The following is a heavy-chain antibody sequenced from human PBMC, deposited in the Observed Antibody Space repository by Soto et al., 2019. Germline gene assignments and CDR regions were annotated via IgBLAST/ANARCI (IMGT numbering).Heavy chain of an antibody. J-gene: IGHJ4*02. CDR1: GFTFSSYS. Sequence: PGGSLRLSCAASGFTFSSYSMNWVRQAPGKGLEWVSYISSNSGTMYYADSVKGRFTISRDNAKNSLYLQMNSLRAEDTAVYYCARDRSYYGTSGYYYFDSWGQGT. D-gene: IGHD3-22*01. V-gene: IGHV3-48*01. CDR3: ARDRSYYGTSGYYYFDS. CDR2: ISSNSGTM.